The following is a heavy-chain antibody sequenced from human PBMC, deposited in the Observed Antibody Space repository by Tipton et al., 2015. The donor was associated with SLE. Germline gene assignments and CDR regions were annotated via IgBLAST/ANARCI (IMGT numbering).Heavy chain of an antibody. CDR3: ARGGIVVVPAAIPPTN. Sequence: TLSLTCTVSGGSISSGGYYWSWIRQPPGKGLEWIGRIYTSGSTNYNPSLKSRVTISVDTSKNQFSLKLSSVTAADTAVYYCARGGIVVVPAAIPPTNWGQGTLVTVSS. D-gene: IGHD2-2*01. J-gene: IGHJ4*02. CDR1: GGSISSGGYY. V-gene: IGHV4-61*02. CDR2: IYTSGST.